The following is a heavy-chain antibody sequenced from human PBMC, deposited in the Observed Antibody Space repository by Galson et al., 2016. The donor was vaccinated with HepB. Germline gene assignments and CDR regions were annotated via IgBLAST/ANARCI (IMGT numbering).Heavy chain of an antibody. CDR1: GYSFTDYY. D-gene: IGHD6-6*01. V-gene: IGHV1-2*02. J-gene: IGHJ6*04. CDR3: VREKLSSSGYYFYYGMDV. CDR2: INPKSGGT. Sequence: SVKVSCKASGYSFTDYYIHWVRQAPGQGLEWMGWINPKSGGTNYVQKFQGRVTMTRDTSISTAYMELSSLRYDDTAVYYCVREKLSSSGYYFYYGMDVRGKGTTVTVSS.